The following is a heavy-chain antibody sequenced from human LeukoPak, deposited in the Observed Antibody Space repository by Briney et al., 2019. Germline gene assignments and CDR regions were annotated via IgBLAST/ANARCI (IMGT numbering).Heavy chain of an antibody. D-gene: IGHD3-10*01. J-gene: IGHJ2*01. CDR3: AKESITMVRGVTISSGYFDL. V-gene: IGHV3-9*01. Sequence: GGSLRLSCAASGFTFDDYAMHWVRQAPGKGLEWVSGISWNSGSIGYADSVKGRFTISRDNAKNSLYLQMNSLRAEDTALYYCAKESITMVRGVTISSGYFDLWGRGTLVTVSS. CDR2: ISWNSGSI. CDR1: GFTFDDYA.